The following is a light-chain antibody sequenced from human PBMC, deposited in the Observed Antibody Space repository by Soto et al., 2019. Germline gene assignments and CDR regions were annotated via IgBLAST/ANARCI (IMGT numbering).Light chain of an antibody. Sequence: EIVLTQSPGTLSLSPGERATLSCRASQIVSSTYLAWFQQKPGQAPRLLIYGASSRATGIPDRFSGSGSGTDFTLTISRLEPEDFAVYYCQQYGSSPITFGQGTRLEIK. V-gene: IGKV3-20*01. CDR1: QIVSSTY. CDR3: QQYGSSPIT. CDR2: GAS. J-gene: IGKJ5*01.